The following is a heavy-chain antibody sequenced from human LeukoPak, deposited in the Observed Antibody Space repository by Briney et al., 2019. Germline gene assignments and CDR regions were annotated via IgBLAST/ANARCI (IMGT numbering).Heavy chain of an antibody. CDR1: GYTFTSYG. CDR3: ARGPPVKYSYCSGGSCYGYNWFDP. Sequence: ASVKVSCKASGYTFTSYGISWVRQATGQGLEWMGWMNPNSGNTGYAQKFQGRVTMTRNTSISTAYMELSSLRSEDTAVYYCARGPPVKYSYCSGGSCYGYNWFDPWGQGTLVTVSS. CDR2: MNPNSGNT. D-gene: IGHD2-15*01. V-gene: IGHV1-8*02. J-gene: IGHJ5*02.